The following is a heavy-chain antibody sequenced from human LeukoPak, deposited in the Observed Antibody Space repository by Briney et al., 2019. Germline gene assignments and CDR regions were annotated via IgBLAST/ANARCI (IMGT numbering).Heavy chain of an antibody. D-gene: IGHD3-10*01. CDR2: IKQDGSEK. CDR3: ARDCTHASHGILYYGSGTYFDY. V-gene: IGHV3-7*01. Sequence: PGGSLRLSCAASGFTFSSYWMSWVRQAPGKGLEWVANIKQDGSEKYYVDSVKGRFTISRDNAKNSLYLQMNRLRAEDTAVYYCARDCTHASHGILYYGSGTYFDYWGQGTLVTVSS. J-gene: IGHJ4*02. CDR1: GFTFSSYW.